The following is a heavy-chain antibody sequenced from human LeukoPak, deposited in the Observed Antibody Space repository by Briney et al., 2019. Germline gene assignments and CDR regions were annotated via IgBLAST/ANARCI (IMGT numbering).Heavy chain of an antibody. D-gene: IGHD5-24*01. J-gene: IGHJ4*02. CDR2: ISSSSTYI. Sequence: GGSLRLSCAASGFIFSSYSMNWVRHAPGKGLEGVSSISSSSTYIHYADSLKGRVTISRDNARNSLYLQIDSLRVEDTAVYYCARVQRGEMATFDYWGQGTLVTVSS. CDR3: ARVQRGEMATFDY. V-gene: IGHV3-21*01. CDR1: GFIFSSYS.